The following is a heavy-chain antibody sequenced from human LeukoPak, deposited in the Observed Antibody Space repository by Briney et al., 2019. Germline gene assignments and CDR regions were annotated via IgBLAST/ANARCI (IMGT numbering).Heavy chain of an antibody. V-gene: IGHV3-11*01. D-gene: IGHD3-9*01. Sequence: GGSLRLSCEASGFTFSDYYMAWIRQAPGKGLEWVSSISNSGLSINYADSVKGRFTISRDNAKDSLFLQMNSLRAEDTAMYYCARGRSFDYLFTFWGQGTLLTVSS. CDR2: ISNSGLSI. CDR1: GFTFSDYY. CDR3: ARGRSFDYLFTF. J-gene: IGHJ4*02.